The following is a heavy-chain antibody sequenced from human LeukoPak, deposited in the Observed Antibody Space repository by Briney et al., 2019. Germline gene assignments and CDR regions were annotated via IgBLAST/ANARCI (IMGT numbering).Heavy chain of an antibody. J-gene: IGHJ4*02. CDR2: IWYDGSNK. V-gene: IGHV3-33*01. D-gene: IGHD5-18*01. CDR3: ARGYSYGSAFDY. Sequence: QAGGSLRLSCAASGFTFSSYGMHWVRQAPGKGLEWVAVIWYDGSNKYYADSVKGRFTISRDNSKNTLYLQMNSLRAEDTAVYYCARGYSYGSAFDYWGQGTLVTVSS. CDR1: GFTFSSYG.